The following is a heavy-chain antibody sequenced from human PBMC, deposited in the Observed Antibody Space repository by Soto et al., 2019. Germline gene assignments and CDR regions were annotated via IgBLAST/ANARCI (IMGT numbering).Heavy chain of an antibody. V-gene: IGHV1-69*01. Sequence: ASVKVSCKASGGTFSSYAISWVRQAPGQGLEWMGGIIPIFGTANYAQKFQGRVTITADESTSTAYMELSSLRSEDTAVYYCARSEQETGYSSGWIVNGPFMMAFDIWGQGTMVTVSS. CDR3: ARSEQETGYSSGWIVNGPFMMAFDI. CDR2: IIPIFGTA. CDR1: GGTFSSYA. J-gene: IGHJ3*02. D-gene: IGHD6-19*01.